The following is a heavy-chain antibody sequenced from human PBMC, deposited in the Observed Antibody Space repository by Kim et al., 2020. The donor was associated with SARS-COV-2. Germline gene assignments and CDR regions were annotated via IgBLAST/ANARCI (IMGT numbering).Heavy chain of an antibody. J-gene: IGHJ4*02. Sequence: GGNTYHADSGKGRFTISRDKSKNTRYLQMNSLRAEDTAVYYCARSLPRALWGQGTLVTVSS. CDR3: ARSLPRAL. V-gene: IGHV3-53*01. CDR2: GGNT.